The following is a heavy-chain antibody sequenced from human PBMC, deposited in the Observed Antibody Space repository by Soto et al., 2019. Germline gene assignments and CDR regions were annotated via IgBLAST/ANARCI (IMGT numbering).Heavy chain of an antibody. V-gene: IGHV3-33*01. CDR1: GFTFSSYG. D-gene: IGHD6-19*01. J-gene: IGHJ4*02. CDR2: IWNDGSNK. CDR3: AREEGGYSSGCMDY. Sequence: QVELVESGGGVVQPGRSLRLSCAASGFTFSSYGMHWVRQAPGKGLEGVAVIWNDGSNKYYADSVKGRFTISRDNSKNTLSVQMNSLRAEGTAVYYCAREEGGYSSGCMDYWGQGTLVTVSS.